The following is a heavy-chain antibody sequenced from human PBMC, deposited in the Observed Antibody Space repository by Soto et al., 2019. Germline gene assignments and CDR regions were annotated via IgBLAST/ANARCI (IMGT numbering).Heavy chain of an antibody. Sequence: ASVRGSFEASGHTYTGDYLHLVRQAPEQGPEWMGEIGPESGATRYAQRFQGRVTMTRDMSITTVYMELNNLSPDDTAVYYCGRGRSGQIVVFYWGQGTPVTVSS. CDR3: GRGRSGQIVVFY. CDR1: GHTYTGDY. V-gene: IGHV1-2*02. J-gene: IGHJ4*02. CDR2: IGPESGAT. D-gene: IGHD1-26*01.